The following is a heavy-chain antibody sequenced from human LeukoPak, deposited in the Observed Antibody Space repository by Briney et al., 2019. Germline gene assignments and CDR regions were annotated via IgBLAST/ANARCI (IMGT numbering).Heavy chain of an antibody. Sequence: GGSLRLSCAASGFTFISSWMTWVRQAPGKGLEWVGRIRSTPDGGATDYAAPVKGRFTISRDDSKNTLYLQMSSLRTEDAAVYYCATDLHFGYCTATSCANYWGQGTLVTVSS. J-gene: IGHJ4*02. CDR3: ATDLHFGYCTATSCANY. V-gene: IGHV3-15*01. D-gene: IGHD2-2*03. CDR2: IRSTPDGGAT. CDR1: GFTFISSW.